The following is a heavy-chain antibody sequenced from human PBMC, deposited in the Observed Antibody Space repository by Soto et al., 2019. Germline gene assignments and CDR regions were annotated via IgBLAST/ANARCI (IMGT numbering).Heavy chain of an antibody. CDR3: ARGTSSWSWKFDY. Sequence: SETLSLTFTVSGDSIRISSHYWALNRQPPGKGLEWIGYINDTEKKNYNTYLKSRVNMSLDTSKNQLSTRLTSVTAADTAVYYCARGTSSWSWKFDYWGQGILVTV. D-gene: IGHD6-13*01. J-gene: IGHJ4*02. CDR1: GDSIRISSHY. V-gene: IGHV4-61*05. CDR2: INDTEKK.